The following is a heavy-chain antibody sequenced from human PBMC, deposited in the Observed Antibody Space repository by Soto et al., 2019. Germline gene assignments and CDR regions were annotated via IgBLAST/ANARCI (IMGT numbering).Heavy chain of an antibody. CDR3: VRDGDTAMLEVIY. D-gene: IGHD5-18*01. Sequence: GGSLRLSCVASGFTFSSHAMDWVRQAPGKGLEWLSHISSSGTSTNYADSVKGRFTISRDNVKNSLYLQMNSLRDEDTAVYYCVRDGDTAMLEVIYWGQGTLVTVSS. J-gene: IGHJ4*02. CDR2: ISSSGTST. CDR1: GFTFSSHA. V-gene: IGHV3-48*02.